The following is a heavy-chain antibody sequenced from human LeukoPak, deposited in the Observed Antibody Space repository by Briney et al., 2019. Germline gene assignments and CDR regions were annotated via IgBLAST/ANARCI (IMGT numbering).Heavy chain of an antibody. V-gene: IGHV1-8*01. J-gene: IGHJ4*02. D-gene: IGHD3-16*01. Sequence: GASVKVSCKASGYTFTSHDINWVRQATGQGLEWMGWMSPNSGDTGYAQEFQGRLTMTRDTSISTAYMELSSLRSEDTAVYYCVRTPPNWGADYWGQGTLVTVSS. CDR3: VRTPPNWGADY. CDR1: GYTFTSHD. CDR2: MSPNSGDT.